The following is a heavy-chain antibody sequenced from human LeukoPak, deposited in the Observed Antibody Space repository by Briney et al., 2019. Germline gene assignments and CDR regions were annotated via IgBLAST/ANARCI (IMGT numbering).Heavy chain of an antibody. Sequence: GGSLSLACTASGFTFSNSEMNWVRQPPGKVLEWISYISTRGNTIYYADSVKGRFTISRDNAKSSLFLQMTRLRAEDTALYFCARGGSAGDWGQETLVTVSS. D-gene: IGHD2-15*01. V-gene: IGHV3-48*03. CDR2: ISTRGNTI. CDR1: GFTFSNSE. J-gene: IGHJ4*02. CDR3: ARGGSAGD.